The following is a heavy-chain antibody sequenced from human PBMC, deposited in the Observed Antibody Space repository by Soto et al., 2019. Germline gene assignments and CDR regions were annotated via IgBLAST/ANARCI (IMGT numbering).Heavy chain of an antibody. CDR2: ISGRSDTI. Sequence: HPGGSLRLSCVASGFTFSDYNMNWVRQAPGKGLEWVSFISGRSDTIYYADSVKGRFTISRDNAKNSLYLLMNILRAEDTAVHYCAREGDGSGFFSDFWG. J-gene: IGHJ4*01. CDR3: AREGDGSGFFSDF. V-gene: IGHV3-48*01. D-gene: IGHD3-22*01. CDR1: GFTFSDYN.